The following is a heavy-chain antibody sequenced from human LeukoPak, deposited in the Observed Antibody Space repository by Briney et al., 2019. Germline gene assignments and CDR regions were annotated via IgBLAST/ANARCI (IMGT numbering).Heavy chain of an antibody. Sequence: GGSLRLSCAASGFDFRSNWMHWVRHAPGQGLVWVSRIKGDGISTNYADSVKGRFTISRDIAKNALYLQMNSLRAEDTGVYYCAKDHYWSVDYWGRGTLVTVSS. CDR2: IKGDGIST. D-gene: IGHD3-3*01. CDR3: AKDHYWSVDY. CDR1: GFDFRSNW. V-gene: IGHV3-74*01. J-gene: IGHJ4*02.